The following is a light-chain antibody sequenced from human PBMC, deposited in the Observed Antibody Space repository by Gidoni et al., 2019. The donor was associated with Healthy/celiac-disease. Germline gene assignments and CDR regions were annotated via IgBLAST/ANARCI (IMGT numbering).Light chain of an antibody. CDR3: QQYDNLLT. Sequence: DIQMTQCPSSLSASGGDRVTITCQASQDIRNYLNWYQQKPGKAPKLLIYVASNLETGVPSRFTGSGSGTDFTFTISSLQPEDIATYYCQQYDNLLTFGGGTKVEIK. CDR2: VAS. V-gene: IGKV1-33*01. CDR1: QDIRNY. J-gene: IGKJ4*01.